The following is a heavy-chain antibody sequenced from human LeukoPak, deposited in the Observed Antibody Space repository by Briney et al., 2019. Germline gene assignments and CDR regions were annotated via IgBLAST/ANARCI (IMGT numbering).Heavy chain of an antibody. Sequence: ASVKVSCKASGYTFTSYDINWVRQATGQGLEWMGWMNPNSGNTGYAQKFQGRVTMTRNTSISTAYMELSSLRSEDTAVYYCARSTVVRGDQLDYWGQGTLVTVSS. D-gene: IGHD3-10*01. CDR3: ARSTVVRGDQLDY. V-gene: IGHV1-8*01. CDR1: GYTFTSYD. J-gene: IGHJ4*02. CDR2: MNPNSGNT.